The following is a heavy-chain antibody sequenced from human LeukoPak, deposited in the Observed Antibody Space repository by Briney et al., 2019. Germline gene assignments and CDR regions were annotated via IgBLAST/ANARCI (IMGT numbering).Heavy chain of an antibody. V-gene: IGHV3-23*01. CDR1: GFTFSRYA. J-gene: IGHJ4*02. CDR3: AKDVKAGSGDYYFDY. CDR2: VSVSGGST. Sequence: GGSLRLFCAASGFTFSRYALNWARQAPGKGLEWVSTVSVSGGSTYYADSVKGRFTISRDNSENTLYLQMNSLRAEDTAVYYCAKDVKAGSGDYYFDYWGQGTLVTVSS. D-gene: IGHD3-3*01.